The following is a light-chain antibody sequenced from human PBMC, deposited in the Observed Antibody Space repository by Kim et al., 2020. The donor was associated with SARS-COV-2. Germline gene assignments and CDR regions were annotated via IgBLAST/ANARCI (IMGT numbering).Light chain of an antibody. Sequence: QSALTQPASVSESPGQSITISCTGSSNDVGAYDHVSWYQQHPDKVPKLLIFNVNGRPSGVSSRFSGSKSGNTASLTISDLQTEDEADYYCSSYATSTTWVFGGGPKVTVL. J-gene: IGLJ3*02. CDR3: SSYATSTTWV. CDR2: NVN. V-gene: IGLV2-14*01. CDR1: SNDVGAYDH.